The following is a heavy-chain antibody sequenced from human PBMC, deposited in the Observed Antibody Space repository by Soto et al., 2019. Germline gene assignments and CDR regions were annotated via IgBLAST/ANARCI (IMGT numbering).Heavy chain of an antibody. V-gene: IGHV3-23*01. CDR3: AKDIPTPLRYCSSTSCSMWAPGY. D-gene: IGHD2-2*01. CDR1: GFTFSSYA. Sequence: GVPLRLSCAASGFTFSSYAMSWVRQDPGKGLEWVSAISGSGGSTYYADSVKGRFTISRDNSKNTLYLQMNSLRAEDTAVYYCAKDIPTPLRYCSSTSCSMWAPGYWGQGTLVTVSS. CDR2: ISGSGGST. J-gene: IGHJ4*02.